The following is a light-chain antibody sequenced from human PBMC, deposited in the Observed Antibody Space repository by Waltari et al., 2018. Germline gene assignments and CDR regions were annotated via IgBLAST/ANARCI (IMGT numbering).Light chain of an antibody. Sequence: EIVMTQSPATLSVSPGERAILSCRASQSISNNLAWYQEKPGQAPRLLIFGASTRATGIPARFSGSGSGTDVTLTISSLQSEDFAVYYCQQYNNWPPLTFGGGTKVEIK. CDR2: GAS. CDR3: QQYNNWPPLT. V-gene: IGKV3-15*01. CDR1: QSISNN. J-gene: IGKJ4*01.